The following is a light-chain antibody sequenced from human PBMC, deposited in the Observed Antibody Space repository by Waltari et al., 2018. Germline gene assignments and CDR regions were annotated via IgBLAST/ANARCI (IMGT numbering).Light chain of an antibody. J-gene: IGKJ1*01. CDR2: GAS. CDR1: QSVGRS. CDR3: QHYVKLPVT. V-gene: IGKV3-20*01. Sequence: DIVLTQSPGTLSLSPGKRATLSCRASQSVGRSLAWYQQKPGQAPRLLIFGASNRATGVPDRFSGIGSGTDFSLTISRLEPEDLAVYFCQHYVKLPVTFGQGTKVEIK.